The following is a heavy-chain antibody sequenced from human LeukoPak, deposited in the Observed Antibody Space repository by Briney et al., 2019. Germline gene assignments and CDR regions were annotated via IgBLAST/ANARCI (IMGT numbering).Heavy chain of an antibody. CDR3: TRSMVRGVSPDY. Sequence: GESLKISCKGSGYSFTNYWIGWVRQMPGKGLEWMGIIYPGDSDTRYSPSFQGKVTISAPKSIGTAYLQWSSLRASDAAMYDCTRSMVRGVSPDYWGQGTLVTVSS. V-gene: IGHV5-51*01. CDR1: GYSFTNYW. J-gene: IGHJ4*02. D-gene: IGHD3-10*01. CDR2: IYPGDSDT.